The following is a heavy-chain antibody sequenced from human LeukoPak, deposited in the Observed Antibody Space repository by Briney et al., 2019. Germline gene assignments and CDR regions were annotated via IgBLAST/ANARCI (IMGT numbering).Heavy chain of an antibody. CDR2: TYYRSKWYT. J-gene: IGHJ5*02. V-gene: IGHV6-1*01. CDR3: ARNPAANGGENWFDP. Sequence: SQTLSLTCAISGDSVSSNSAAWNWIRQSPSRGLEWLGRTYYRSKWYTYYAASVKSRIAINRDTSKNQFSLQLNSVTPEDTAVYYCARNPAANGGENWFDPWGQGTLVTVSS. CDR1: GDSVSSNSAA. D-gene: IGHD2-2*01.